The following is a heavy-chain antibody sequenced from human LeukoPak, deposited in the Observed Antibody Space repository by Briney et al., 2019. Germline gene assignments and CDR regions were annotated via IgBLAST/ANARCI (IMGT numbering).Heavy chain of an antibody. J-gene: IGHJ6*02. CDR1: GFTFSSYA. CDR2: ISGSGGST. CDR3: AKYAPYYYGSGSFSDYYYYGMDV. D-gene: IGHD3-10*01. Sequence: PGGSLRLSCAASGFTFSSYAMSWVRQAPGKGLEWVSAISGSGGSTYYADSVKGRFTISRDNSKNTLYLQMNSLRAEDTAVYYCAKYAPYYYGSGSFSDYYYYGMDVWGQGTTVTVSS. V-gene: IGHV3-23*01.